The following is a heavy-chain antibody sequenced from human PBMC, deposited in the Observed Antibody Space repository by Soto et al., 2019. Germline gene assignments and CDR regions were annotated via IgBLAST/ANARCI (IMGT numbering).Heavy chain of an antibody. CDR3: ARDRRDGYSNAFDI. V-gene: IGHV3-7*01. Sequence: EVQLVESGGGLVQPGGSLRLSCAASGFTFSSYWMSWVRQAPGKGLEWVANIKQDGSEKYYVDSVKGRFTISRDNAKNSLYLKMNSLRAEDTAVYYCARDRRDGYSNAFDIWGQGTMVTVSS. CDR2: IKQDGSEK. J-gene: IGHJ3*02. D-gene: IGHD4-4*01. CDR1: GFTFSSYW.